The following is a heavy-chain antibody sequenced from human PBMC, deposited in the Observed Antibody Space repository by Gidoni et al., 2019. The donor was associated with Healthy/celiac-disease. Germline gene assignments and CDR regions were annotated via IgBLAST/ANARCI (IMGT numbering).Heavy chain of an antibody. J-gene: IGHJ6*02. D-gene: IGHD2-15*01. V-gene: IGHV4-31*03. CDR2: IYYSGST. CDR1: GGSISSAGYY. Sequence: QVQLQESGPGLVKPSQPLSLTCTVSGGSISSAGYYWSWIRQHPGKGLEWIGYIYYSGSTYYNPSLKSRVTISVDTSKNQFSLKLSSVTAADTAVYYCARAPLGYCSGGSCYSGDYYYYYGMDVWGQGTTVTVSS. CDR3: ARAPLGYCSGGSCYSGDYYYYYGMDV.